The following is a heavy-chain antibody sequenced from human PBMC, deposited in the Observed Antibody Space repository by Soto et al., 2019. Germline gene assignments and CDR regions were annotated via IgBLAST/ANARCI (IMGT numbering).Heavy chain of an antibody. V-gene: IGHV1-69*14. CDR2: IIPIFGTA. Sequence: QVQLVQSGAEVKKPGSSVKVSCKASEGTFSSYAIRWVRQAPGQGLEWMGGIIPIFGTANYAQKFQGRVTNTADTSTSKAYMELSRLRSEDTAVYYCARYLYEYSSSRGDYWGQGTLVTVSS. J-gene: IGHJ4*02. CDR1: EGTFSSYA. CDR3: ARYLYEYSSSRGDY. D-gene: IGHD6-6*01.